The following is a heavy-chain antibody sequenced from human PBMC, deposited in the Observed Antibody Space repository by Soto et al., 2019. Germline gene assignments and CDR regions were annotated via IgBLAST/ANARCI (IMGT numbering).Heavy chain of an antibody. CDR2: IYYSGST. D-gene: IGHD1-26*01. CDR1: DISLGNYS. V-gene: IGHV4-59*01. Sequence: PSGTLYLTCTVSDISLGNYSFTWVRQPPGKGLEWIGYIYYSGSTNYNPSLKSRVTISLDTSKDQFSLKLSSVTAADTAVYFCASYSDLATTSTDFASWGQGTPVSV. J-gene: IGHJ4*02. CDR3: ASYSDLATTSTDFAS.